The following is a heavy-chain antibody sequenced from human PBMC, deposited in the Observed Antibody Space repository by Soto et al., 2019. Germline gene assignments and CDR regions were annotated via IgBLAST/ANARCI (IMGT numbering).Heavy chain of an antibody. CDR1: EFTFSSYW. J-gene: IGHJ4*02. CDR2: INSDGSST. CDR3: AREYSSYRYFDF. D-gene: IGHD6-6*01. V-gene: IGHV3-74*01. Sequence: EVQLVESGGGLVQPGGSLKLSCAASEFTFSSYWMHWVRQAPGKGLVWVSRINSDGSSTSYADAVKGRFSISIDNANNTLYLQMIRLRADNTSVYYCAREYSSYRYFDFWGQGTLVTVSS.